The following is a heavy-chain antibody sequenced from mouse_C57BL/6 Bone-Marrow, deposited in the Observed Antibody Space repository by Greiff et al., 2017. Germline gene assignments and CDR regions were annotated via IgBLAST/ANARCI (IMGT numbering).Heavy chain of an antibody. J-gene: IGHJ4*01. CDR1: GYPFTSYW. CDR2: IHPSSGYT. V-gene: IGHV1-7*01. D-gene: IGHD1-1*01. Sequence: QVQLQQSGAELAKPGASVKLSCKASGYPFTSYWLHWLKQRPGQGLEWIGYIHPSSGYTKYNQKFKDKATLTADKSSSTAYMQLSSLTYEDSAVYYCARGRSLYAMDYWGQGTSVTVSS. CDR3: ARGRSLYAMDY.